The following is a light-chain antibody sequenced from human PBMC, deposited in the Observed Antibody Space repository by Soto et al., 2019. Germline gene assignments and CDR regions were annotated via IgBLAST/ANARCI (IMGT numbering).Light chain of an antibody. CDR1: QSLSRSS. J-gene: IGKJ1*01. Sequence: EIVLTHSAGTLSLSPGDRATLSCRASQSLSRSSLAWYQQKTGRAPRILIYGESSRATGIPDRFSGSGSGTDLNLTISRLEPEDFAVYYCQKYGSSPRTFGQGTKVDIK. CDR3: QKYGSSPRT. V-gene: IGKV3-20*01. CDR2: GES.